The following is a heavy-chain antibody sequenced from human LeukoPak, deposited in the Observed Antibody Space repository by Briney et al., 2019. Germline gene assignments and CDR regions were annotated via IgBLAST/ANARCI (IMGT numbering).Heavy chain of an antibody. Sequence: PSEALSLTCTVSGGSIRSYYWSWIRQSAGEGLEWIGRMYSSGTINYNPSLQSRVTMSIDTSKNQFSLKLSSVTAADTAVYYCARDHYDSNRYNWFDPWGQGTLVTVSS. CDR2: MYSSGTI. J-gene: IGHJ5*02. D-gene: IGHD3-3*01. CDR1: GGSIRSYY. V-gene: IGHV4-4*07. CDR3: ARDHYDSNRYNWFDP.